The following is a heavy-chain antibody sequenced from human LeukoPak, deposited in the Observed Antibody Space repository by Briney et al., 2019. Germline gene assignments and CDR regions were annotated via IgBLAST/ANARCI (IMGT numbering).Heavy chain of an antibody. CDR1: GGSFSGYY. V-gene: IGHV4-34*01. Sequence: SETLSLTCAVYGGSFSGYYWSWIRQPPGKGLEWIGEINHSGSTNYNPSLKSRVTISVDTSKNQFSLKLSSVTAADTAVYYCASSMTTESNWGQGTLATVSS. D-gene: IGHD4-17*01. CDR2: INHSGST. J-gene: IGHJ4*02. CDR3: ASSMTTESN.